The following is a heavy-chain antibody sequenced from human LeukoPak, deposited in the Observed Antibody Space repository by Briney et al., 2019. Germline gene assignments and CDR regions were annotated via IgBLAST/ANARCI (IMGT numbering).Heavy chain of an antibody. D-gene: IGHD1/OR15-1a*01. CDR2: IYYSGST. Sequence: SETLSLTCTVSGGSISSYYWSWIRQPPGKGLVWIGYIYYSGSTNYNPSLKSRVTISVDTSKNQFSLKLSSVTAADTAVYYCARDAAAPYLNNWYFDLWGRGTLVTVSS. CDR3: ARDAAAPYLNNWYFDL. J-gene: IGHJ2*01. V-gene: IGHV4-59*01. CDR1: GGSISSYY.